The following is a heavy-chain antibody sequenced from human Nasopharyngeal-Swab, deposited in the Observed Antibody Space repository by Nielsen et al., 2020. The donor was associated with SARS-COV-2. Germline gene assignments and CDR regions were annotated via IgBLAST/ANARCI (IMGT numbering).Heavy chain of an antibody. CDR2: IYYSGST. CDR3: ARGAVGTIFGVVTNHNWFDP. J-gene: IGHJ5*02. V-gene: IGHV4-59*13. D-gene: IGHD3-3*01. Sequence: GSLRLSCTVSGGSISSYYWSWIRQPPGKGLEWIGDIYYSGSTNYNPSLKSRVTISVNTSKNQFSLKLSSVTAADTAVYYCARGAVGTIFGVVTNHNWFDPWGQGTLVTVSS. CDR1: GGSISSYY.